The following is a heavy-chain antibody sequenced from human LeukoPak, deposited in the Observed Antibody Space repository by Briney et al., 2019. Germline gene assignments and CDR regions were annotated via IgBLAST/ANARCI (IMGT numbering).Heavy chain of an antibody. J-gene: IGHJ4*02. Sequence: NPSETLSLTCTVSGGSISSYYWSWIRQPPGKGLEWIGYIYYSGSTNYNPSLKSRVTISVDTSKNQFSLKLSSVTAADTAVYYCARGIEGVLNSYYFDYWGQGTLVTVSS. D-gene: IGHD1-26*01. CDR3: ARGIEGVLNSYYFDY. CDR1: GGSISSYY. V-gene: IGHV4-59*08. CDR2: IYYSGST.